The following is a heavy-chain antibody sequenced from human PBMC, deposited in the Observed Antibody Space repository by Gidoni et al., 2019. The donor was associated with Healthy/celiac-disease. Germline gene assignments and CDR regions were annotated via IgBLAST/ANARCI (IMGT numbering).Heavy chain of an antibody. V-gene: IGHV4-4*02. CDR3: ASWGFLGRWGSYRRSGNWFDP. Sequence: QVQLQESGPGLVKPSGTLSLTCAVSGGSITSSTWWSWVRQPPGKGLEWIGEIYHSGSTNYNPSLKSRVTISVDKSKNQFSLKLSSVTAADTAVYYCASWGFLGRWGSYRRSGNWFDPWGQGTLVTVSS. CDR1: GGSITSSTW. J-gene: IGHJ5*02. D-gene: IGHD3-16*02. CDR2: IYHSGST.